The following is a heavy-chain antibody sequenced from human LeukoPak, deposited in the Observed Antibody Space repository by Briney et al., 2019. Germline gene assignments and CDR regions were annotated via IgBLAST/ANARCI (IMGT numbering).Heavy chain of an antibody. V-gene: IGHV3-7*04. Sequence: GGSLRLSCAASGFAFSSYWMSWVRQAPGKGLAWVANIKRDGSEKYYVDSVKGRFTISRDNAKNSLYLQMNSLRAEDTAVYFCARDAILTGRFDYWGQGTLVTVSS. D-gene: IGHD3-9*01. CDR1: GFAFSSYW. J-gene: IGHJ4*02. CDR2: IKRDGSEK. CDR3: ARDAILTGRFDY.